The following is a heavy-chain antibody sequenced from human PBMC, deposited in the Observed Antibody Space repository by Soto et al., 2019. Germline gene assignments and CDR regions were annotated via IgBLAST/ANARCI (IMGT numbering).Heavy chain of an antibody. CDR3: ASIAADFDY. CDR1: GGSISSYY. D-gene: IGHD6-6*01. J-gene: IGHJ4*02. CDR2: IYYSGST. Sequence: SDTLSLTCTVSGGSISSYYWSWIRQPPGKGLEWIGYIYYSGSTNYNPSLKSRVTISVDTSKNQFSLKLSSVTAADTAVYYCASIAADFDYWGQGTLVTVSS. V-gene: IGHV4-59*08.